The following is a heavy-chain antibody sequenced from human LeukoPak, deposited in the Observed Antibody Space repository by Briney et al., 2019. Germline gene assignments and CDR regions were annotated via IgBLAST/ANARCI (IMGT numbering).Heavy chain of an antibody. V-gene: IGHV3-48*03. CDR1: GFTFSSYE. CDR2: ISSSGTTI. Sequence: GGSLRLSCAASGFTFSSYEMNWVRQAPGKGLEWISYISSSGTTIFYADSVKGRFTISRDNAKNSLYLQMNSLRAEDTAVYYCARDGQGYGDYLWDYWGQGTLVTVSS. J-gene: IGHJ4*02. CDR3: ARDGQGYGDYLWDY. D-gene: IGHD4-17*01.